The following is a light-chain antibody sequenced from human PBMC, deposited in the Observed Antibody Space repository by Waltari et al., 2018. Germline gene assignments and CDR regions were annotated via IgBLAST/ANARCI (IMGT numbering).Light chain of an antibody. CDR3: SSYAGDNRLI. V-gene: IGLV2-23*02. CDR1: SNDVGYFDL. CDR2: QVT. J-gene: IGLJ2*01. Sequence: QSALTQPASVSGSPGQSITISCTGTSNDVGYFDLVSWYQQHPGKAPKLLIYQVTKRPSEISYRFSGSKSGSTASLTISGLQSEDEADYYYSSYAGDNRLIFGGGTKVTVL.